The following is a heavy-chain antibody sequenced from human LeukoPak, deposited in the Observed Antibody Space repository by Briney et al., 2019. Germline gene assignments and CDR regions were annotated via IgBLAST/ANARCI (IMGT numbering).Heavy chain of an antibody. J-gene: IGHJ6*02. D-gene: IGHD6-13*01. CDR1: GGTFSSYA. CDR3: ARGGAAALYYYYGMDV. Sequence: SVKVSCKASGGTFSSYAISWVRQAPGQGLEWMGGIIPIFGTANYAQKFQGKVTITADESTSTAYMELSSLRSEDTAVYYCARGGAAALYYYYGMDVWGQGTTVTVSS. V-gene: IGHV1-69*13. CDR2: IIPIFGTA.